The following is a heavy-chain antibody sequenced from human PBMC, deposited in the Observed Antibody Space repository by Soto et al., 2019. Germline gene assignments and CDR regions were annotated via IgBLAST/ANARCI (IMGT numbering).Heavy chain of an antibody. D-gene: IGHD2-8*01. CDR1: GYRFYSYW. CDR3: ARQGSNGAYYYYGMDV. Sequence: PGESLKISCQGSGYRFYSYWIAWVRQMPGKGLEWMGIIYPGDSDTIYSPSFQGQVTFSVDKSTSTAYLQWSSLKASDTAMYYCARQGSNGAYYYYGMDVWGQGTTVTVSS. V-gene: IGHV5-51*01. J-gene: IGHJ6*02. CDR2: IYPGDSDT.